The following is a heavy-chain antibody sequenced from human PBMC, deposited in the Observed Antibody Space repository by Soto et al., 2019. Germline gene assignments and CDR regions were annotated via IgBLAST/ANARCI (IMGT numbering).Heavy chain of an antibody. CDR1: GYTFTSYG. Sequence: QVQLVQSGAEVKKPGASVQVSCKASGYTFTSYGISWVRQAPGQGLEWMGWISAYNGNTNYAQKRQGIVTMTTDTSTSTAYMELRSLKSDDTAVYYCATGGYGAEFAGVSYYLDVWGKGTTVTVSS. D-gene: IGHD3-10*01. CDR2: ISAYNGNT. V-gene: IGHV1-18*01. J-gene: IGHJ6*03. CDR3: ATGGYGAEFAGVSYYLDV.